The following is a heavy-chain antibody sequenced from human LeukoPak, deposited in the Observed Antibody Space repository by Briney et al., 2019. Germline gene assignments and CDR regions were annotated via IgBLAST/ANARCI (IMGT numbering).Heavy chain of an antibody. CDR3: GRASGPKRRKFDY. V-gene: IGHV1-46*01. CDR2: INPSGGST. D-gene: IGHD1-14*01. J-gene: IGHJ4*02. Sequence: ASVKVSCNASGYTFTSYYIHWVRQPPGPGLEWMGIINPSGGSTSYAQKFQGRVTMTRDTSTSTVYMELSSLRSEDTAVYYCGRASGPKRRKFDYWGLGTLVSV. CDR1: GYTFTSYY.